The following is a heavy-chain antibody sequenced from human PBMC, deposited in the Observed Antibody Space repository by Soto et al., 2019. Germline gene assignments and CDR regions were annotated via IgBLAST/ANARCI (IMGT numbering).Heavy chain of an antibody. CDR1: GFTFSSYA. Sequence: AGSLRLACAASGFTFSSYAMRWVRQAQGKGLEWVSAISGSGGSTYYADSVRGRFTISRDNSKNTLYLQMNSLRAEDTALYYCAKVSDFVLGGDAFDIWGQGTMVTVSS. D-gene: IGHD3-16*01. J-gene: IGHJ3*02. CDR2: ISGSGGST. CDR3: AKVSDFVLGGDAFDI. V-gene: IGHV3-23*01.